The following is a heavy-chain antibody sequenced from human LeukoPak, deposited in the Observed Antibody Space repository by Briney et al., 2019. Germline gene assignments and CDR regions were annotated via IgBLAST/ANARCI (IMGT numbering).Heavy chain of an antibody. V-gene: IGHV4-34*01. CDR3: ARLTGYYYGMDV. CDR2: INHSGST. Sequence: SETLSLTCAVYGGSFSGYYWSWIRQPPGKGLEWIGEINHSGSTNYNPSLKSRVTISVDTSKNQFSLKLSSVTAADTAVYYCARLTGYYYGMDVWGQGTTVTVSS. CDR1: GGSFSGYY. J-gene: IGHJ6*02.